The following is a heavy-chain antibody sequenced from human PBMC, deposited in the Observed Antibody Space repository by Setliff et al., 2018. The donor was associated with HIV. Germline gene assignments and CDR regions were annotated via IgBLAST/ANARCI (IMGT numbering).Heavy chain of an antibody. V-gene: IGHV3-23*01. D-gene: IGHD2-8*01. CDR2: NSGSGGST. Sequence: GGSLRLSCAASGFTFSSYAMSWVRQAPGKGLEWVSANSGSGGSTYYADSVKGRFTISRDNAKNSLYLQMSNLRVDDTAVYYCARWSGRTGGVWGQGTLVTVSS. CDR1: GFTFSSYA. CDR3: ARWSGRTGGV. J-gene: IGHJ4*02.